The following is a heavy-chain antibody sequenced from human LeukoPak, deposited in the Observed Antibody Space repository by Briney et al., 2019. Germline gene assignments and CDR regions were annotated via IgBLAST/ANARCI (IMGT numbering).Heavy chain of an antibody. Sequence: QPGGSLRLSCAASGFTFSSYAMSWVRQAPGKGLEWVSRIRSDGSSTNYADSVKGRFTISRDNAKNTLYLQMNSLRAEDAAIYYCARDSGYDNGDFDYWGQGTLVTVSS. CDR2: IRSDGSST. CDR3: ARDSGYDNGDFDY. J-gene: IGHJ4*02. D-gene: IGHD5-12*01. V-gene: IGHV3-74*01. CDR1: GFTFSSYA.